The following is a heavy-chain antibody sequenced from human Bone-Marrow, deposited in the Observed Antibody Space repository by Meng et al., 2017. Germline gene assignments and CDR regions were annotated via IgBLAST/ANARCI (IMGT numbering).Heavy chain of an antibody. CDR2: IYYSGTT. J-gene: IGHJ5*02. D-gene: IGHD3-16*01. Sequence: QVQRQESGPGLVKPSQTLSLTCTASGGSISSGGYYWSWIRQHPGKGLEWIGYIYYSGTTYYNPSLSSLVTISVDTSKNQFSLNLSSVTAADTAVYYCARDIRQGGNIWFDPWGQGTLVTVSS. CDR1: GGSISSGGYY. CDR3: ARDIRQGGNIWFDP. V-gene: IGHV4-31*01.